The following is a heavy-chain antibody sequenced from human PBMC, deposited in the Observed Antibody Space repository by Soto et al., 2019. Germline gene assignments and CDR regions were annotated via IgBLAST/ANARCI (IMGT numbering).Heavy chain of an antibody. CDR3: ARDGRQFVHNSENFDI. CDR2: ISAYNGDT. J-gene: IGHJ3*02. CDR1: GYTFRNYG. V-gene: IGHV1-18*01. Sequence: QVQLLQSGPEVKKPGASVKLSCKASGYTFRNYGINWVRQAPGQGLEWMGWISAYNGDTNYAQNFQGRVTLATDTPTSTAYLELRSLKSDDTAMYYCARDGRQFVHNSENFDIWGQGTTVTVSS. D-gene: IGHD6-6*01.